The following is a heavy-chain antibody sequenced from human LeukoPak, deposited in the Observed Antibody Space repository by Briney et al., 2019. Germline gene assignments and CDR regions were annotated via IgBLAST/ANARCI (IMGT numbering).Heavy chain of an antibody. Sequence: GESLKISCKGPGYGLTTYGIGSVRQMPGTGLEWMGIIYPGDSDTRYSPSFQGQVTISADKSINTAYLQWSGLKVSDTASYYCARQPRGNYFYAFDHWGQGTLVTVSS. J-gene: IGHJ4*02. CDR1: GYGLTTYG. D-gene: IGHD1-7*01. CDR2: IYPGDSDT. CDR3: ARQPRGNYFYAFDH. V-gene: IGHV5-51*01.